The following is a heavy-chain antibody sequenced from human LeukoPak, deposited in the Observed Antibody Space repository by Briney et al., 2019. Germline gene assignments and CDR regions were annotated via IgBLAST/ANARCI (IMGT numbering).Heavy chain of an antibody. CDR3: ASDHNYAFDN. CDR2: ISGNGGST. J-gene: IGHJ4*02. CDR1: GFTFSTYA. V-gene: IGHV3-23*01. Sequence: GGSLRLSCAASGFTFSTYAMNWVRQAPGKGLEWVSGISGNGGSTHYADAVKGRFTISRDSAKNAVYLQMNNLRVEDTALYYCASDHNYAFDNWGQGTLVTVSS. D-gene: IGHD4-11*01.